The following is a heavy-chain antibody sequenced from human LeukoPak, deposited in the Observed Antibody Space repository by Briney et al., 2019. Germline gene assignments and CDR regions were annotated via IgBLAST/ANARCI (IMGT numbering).Heavy chain of an antibody. Sequence: SETLSLTCTVSGGSISSGDYYWSWIRQPPGKGLEWIGYIYYSGSTYYNPSLKSRVTISVDTSKNQFSLKLSSVTAADTAVYYCARGHSGYSSGWYLLAVKNWFDPWGQRTLVTVSS. CDR1: GGSISSGDYY. CDR2: IYYSGST. CDR3: ARGHSGYSSGWYLLAVKNWFDP. J-gene: IGHJ5*02. V-gene: IGHV4-30-4*01. D-gene: IGHD6-19*01.